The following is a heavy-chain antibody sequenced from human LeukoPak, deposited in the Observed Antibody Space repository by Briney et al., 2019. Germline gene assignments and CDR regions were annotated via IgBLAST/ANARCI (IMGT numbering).Heavy chain of an antibody. V-gene: IGHV3-7*01. D-gene: IGHD6-13*01. CDR1: GFSFSDYW. CDR2: IKPDGAGK. J-gene: IGHJ4*02. CDR3: AGSFSAGDY. Sequence: GGSLRLSCAASGFSFSDYWMSWVRQAPGKGLEWMANIKPDGAGKYYVDSVKGRFTMSRDNAKNSMYLQMNSVRVEDTAVYYCAGSFSAGDYWGQGTLVTVSS.